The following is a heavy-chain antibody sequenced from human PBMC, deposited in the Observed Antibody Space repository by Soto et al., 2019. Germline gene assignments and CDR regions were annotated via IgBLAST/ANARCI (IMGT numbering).Heavy chain of an antibody. J-gene: IGHJ6*02. Sequence: PGGSLRLSCAASGFTFSSYAMSWVRQAPGKGLEWVSAISGSGGSTYYADSVKGRFTISRDNSKNTLYLQMNSLRAEDTAVYYCAKDWALYVYGEKAYGMDVWGQGTTVTVSS. V-gene: IGHV3-23*01. CDR2: ISGSGGST. D-gene: IGHD4-17*01. CDR3: AKDWALYVYGEKAYGMDV. CDR1: GFTFSSYA.